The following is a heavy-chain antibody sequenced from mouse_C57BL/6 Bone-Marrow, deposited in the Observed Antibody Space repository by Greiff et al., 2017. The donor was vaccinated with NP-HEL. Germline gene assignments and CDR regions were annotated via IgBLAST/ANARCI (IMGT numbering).Heavy chain of an antibody. CDR2: IDPSDSYT. Sequence: QVQLQQPGAELVMPGASVKLSCKASGYTFTSYWMHWVKQRPGQGLEWIGEIDPSDSYTNYNQKFKGKSTLTVDKSSSTAYMQLSSLTSEDSAVYYCARWSTTVVAGDYWGQGTTLTVSS. CDR1: GYTFTSYW. V-gene: IGHV1-69*01. J-gene: IGHJ2*01. D-gene: IGHD1-1*01. CDR3: ARWSTTVVAGDY.